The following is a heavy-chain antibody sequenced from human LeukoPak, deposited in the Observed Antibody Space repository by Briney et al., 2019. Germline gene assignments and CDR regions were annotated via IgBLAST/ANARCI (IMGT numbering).Heavy chain of an antibody. CDR1: GFTFSSSA. CDR2: ISNNGGYT. CDR3: AKGRYSSSLYYFDY. D-gene: IGHD6-13*01. Sequence: PGGSLRLSCAASGFTFSSSAMSWVRQAPGKGLEWVSAISNNGGYTYYADSVKGRFTISRDNAKNSLYLQMNSLRAEDTALYYCAKGRYSSSLYYFDYWGQGTLVTVSS. J-gene: IGHJ4*02. V-gene: IGHV3-23*01.